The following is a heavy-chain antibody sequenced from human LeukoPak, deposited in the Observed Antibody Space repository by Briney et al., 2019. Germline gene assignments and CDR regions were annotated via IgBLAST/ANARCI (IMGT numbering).Heavy chain of an antibody. CDR2: MNIDGSEK. J-gene: IGHJ4*02. CDR3: ARDYYDSSGYYSPDY. V-gene: IGHV3-7*01. D-gene: IGHD3-22*01. CDR1: GFTFSSYW. Sequence: GGSLRLSCAASGFTFSSYWMGWVRQAPGKRLEWVANMNIDGSEKYYADSAKGRFTISRDNARNSVYLQMNSLRVEDTAVYYCARDYYDSSGYYSPDYWGQGTLVTVSS.